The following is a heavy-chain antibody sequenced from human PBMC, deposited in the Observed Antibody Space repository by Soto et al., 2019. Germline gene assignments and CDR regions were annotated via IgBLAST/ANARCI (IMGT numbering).Heavy chain of an antibody. CDR1: GYSFMHFW. D-gene: IGHD5-18*01. Sequence: AQLVQSGAEVKKPGESLRISCKASGYSFMHFWIGWVRQVPGKGLEWMGFIYPGDSDTRYRPSFQGQVTISADTSRSTAYLQWGSLKASDSGIYFCARHPSHPYSFADGNFWSQATLVTVSP. V-gene: IGHV5-51*01. CDR3: ARHPSHPYSFADGNF. CDR2: IYPGDSDT. J-gene: IGHJ4*02.